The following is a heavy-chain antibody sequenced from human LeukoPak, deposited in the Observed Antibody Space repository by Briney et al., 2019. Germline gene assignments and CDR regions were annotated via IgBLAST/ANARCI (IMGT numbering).Heavy chain of an antibody. J-gene: IGHJ4*02. CDR2: IYHSGST. V-gene: IGHV4-38-2*02. CDR1: GYSISSGYY. CDR3: ARAGLITGTTRRLFDY. D-gene: IGHD1-20*01. Sequence: SETLSLTCTVSGYSISSGYYWGWIRQPPEKGLEWIGSIYHSGSTYYNPSLKSRVTISVDTSKNQFSLKLSSVTAADTAVYYCARAGLITGTTRRLFDYWGQGTLVTVSS.